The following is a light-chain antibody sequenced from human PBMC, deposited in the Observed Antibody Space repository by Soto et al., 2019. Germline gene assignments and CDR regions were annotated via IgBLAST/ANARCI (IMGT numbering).Light chain of an antibody. V-gene: IGKV1-5*01. CDR2: DAS. CDR3: QQYNDYSTWT. Sequence: DIQMTQSPSTLSASVGDRVTITCRASQGISIWLAWYQQKPGKAPKVLIWDASSLQRGVPSRFSGSGSGTEFTLTISSLQPDDFATYYCQQYNDYSTWTFGQGTKVEIK. J-gene: IGKJ1*01. CDR1: QGISIW.